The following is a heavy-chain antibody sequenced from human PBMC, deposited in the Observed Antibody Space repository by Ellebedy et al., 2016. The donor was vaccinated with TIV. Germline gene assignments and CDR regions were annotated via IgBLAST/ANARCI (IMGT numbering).Heavy chain of an antibody. Sequence: GESLKISXAASGFPFSSHCMHWVRQAPGKGLEWVAVISYDGSNKYYVDSVKGRFTISRDNAKNSLYLQMNSLRAEDTAVYYCAQEGYPDYWGQGTLVTVSS. CDR1: GFPFSSHC. V-gene: IGHV3-30*18. J-gene: IGHJ4*02. D-gene: IGHD5-12*01. CDR3: AQEGYPDY. CDR2: ISYDGSNK.